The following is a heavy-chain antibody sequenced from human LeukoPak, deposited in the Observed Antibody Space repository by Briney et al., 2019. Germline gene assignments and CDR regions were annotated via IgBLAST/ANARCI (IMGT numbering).Heavy chain of an antibody. J-gene: IGHJ4*02. CDR2: IKQEGGEI. D-gene: IGHD1-26*01. Sequence: PGGSLRLSCAASGFSFRNYWMSWVRQVPGKGLEWVANIKQEGGEIYYVDSVKGRFTISRDNAKNSLFLQMNSLRVEDTAIYYCARDKIVGATNFDYWGQGTQVTVSS. CDR3: ARDKIVGATNFDY. V-gene: IGHV3-7*03. CDR1: GFSFRNYW.